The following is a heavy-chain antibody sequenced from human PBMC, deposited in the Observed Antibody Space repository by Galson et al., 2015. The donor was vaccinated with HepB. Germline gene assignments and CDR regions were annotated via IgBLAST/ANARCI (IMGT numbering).Heavy chain of an antibody. V-gene: IGHV1-69*06. Sequence: SVKVSCKASGGTFSNYAISWVRQAPGQGLEWMGGIIPVFGSANYAQKFQGGVTITADKSTSTAYMELSSLRPEDTDMYYCARSLSLYSSSWYGAPFDSWGQGTMVTVSS. D-gene: IGHD6-13*01. CDR1: GGTFSNYA. J-gene: IGHJ3*02. CDR3: ARSLSLYSSSWYGAPFDS. CDR2: IIPVFGSA.